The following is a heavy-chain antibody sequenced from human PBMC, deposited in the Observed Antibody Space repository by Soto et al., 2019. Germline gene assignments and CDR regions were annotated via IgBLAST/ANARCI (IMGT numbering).Heavy chain of an antibody. J-gene: IGHJ4*02. CDR3: AKAVKPGIAAAGCDY. Sequence: QVQLVESGGGVVQPGRSLRLSCAASGFTFSSYGMHWVRQAPGKGLEWVAVISYDGSNKYYADSVKGRFTISRDNYKNTLYLQMNSLRAEDTAVYYCAKAVKPGIAAAGCDYWGQGTLVTVSS. CDR2: ISYDGSNK. V-gene: IGHV3-30*18. CDR1: GFTFSSYG. D-gene: IGHD6-13*01.